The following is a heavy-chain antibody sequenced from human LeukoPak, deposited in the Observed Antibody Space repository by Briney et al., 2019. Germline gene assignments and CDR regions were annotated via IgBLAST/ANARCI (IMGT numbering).Heavy chain of an antibody. CDR2: ISGSGGST. V-gene: IGHV3-23*01. CDR3: AKESKMVRGVTHAYYFDY. D-gene: IGHD3-10*01. CDR1: GFAFSSYA. Sequence: GGSLRLSCAASGFAFSSYAMSWVRQAPGKGLEWVSAISGSGGSTYYADSVKGRFTISRDNSKNTLYLQMNSLTAEDTAVYYCAKESKMVRGVTHAYYFDYWGQGTLVTVSS. J-gene: IGHJ4*02.